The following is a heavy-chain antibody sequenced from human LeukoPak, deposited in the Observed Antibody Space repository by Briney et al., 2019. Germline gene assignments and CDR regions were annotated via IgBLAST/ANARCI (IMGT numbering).Heavy chain of an antibody. CDR3: ARHALLRDAFDI. V-gene: IGHV4-59*08. Sequence: SETLSLTCTVSGGSISSYYWSWIRQPPGKGLEWIGYIYYSGSTNYNPSPKSRVTISVDTSKNQFSLKLSSVTAADTAVYYCARHALLRDAFDIWGQGTMVTVSS. J-gene: IGHJ3*02. CDR1: GGSISSYY. D-gene: IGHD3-10*01. CDR2: IYYSGST.